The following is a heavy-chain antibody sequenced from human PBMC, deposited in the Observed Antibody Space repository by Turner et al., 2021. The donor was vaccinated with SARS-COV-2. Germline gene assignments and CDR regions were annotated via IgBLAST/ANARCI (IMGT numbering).Heavy chain of an antibody. D-gene: IGHD5-18*01. V-gene: IGHV4-39*01. J-gene: IGHJ6*02. CDR2: IYYSGIT. CDR1: GGSFSSSSYY. CDR3: ARLMDTAMDYYGMDV. Sequence: QQQPQQSASALLKPPANPPFICSASGGSFSSSSYYWGWFRQPPGKGLEWIGNIYYSGITYYNPSLKSRVTISVDTSKNQFSLKLSSVTAADTAVYYCARLMDTAMDYYGMDVWGQGTTVTVSS.